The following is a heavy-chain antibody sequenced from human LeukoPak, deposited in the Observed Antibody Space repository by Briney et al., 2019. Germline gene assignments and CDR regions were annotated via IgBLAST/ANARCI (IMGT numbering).Heavy chain of an antibody. CDR2: IIPIFGTA. D-gene: IGHD3-3*01. Sequence: SVKVSCKASGGTFSSYAISWVRQAPGQGLEWMGGIIPIFGTANYAQKFQGRVTITTDESTSTAYMELSSLRSEDTAVYYCARDGDYDFWSGYYPLDYWGQGTLVTVSS. CDR1: GGTFSSYA. V-gene: IGHV1-69*05. J-gene: IGHJ4*02. CDR3: ARDGDYDFWSGYYPLDY.